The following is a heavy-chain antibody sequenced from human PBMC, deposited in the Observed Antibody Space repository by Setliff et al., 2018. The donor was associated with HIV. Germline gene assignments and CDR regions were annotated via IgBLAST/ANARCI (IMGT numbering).Heavy chain of an antibody. CDR3: ARGEPVDILTGYFDY. CDR1: GGFINNYQ. CDR2: IYTSGSS. J-gene: IGHJ4*02. Sequence: PSETLSLTCTVSGVSGGFINNYQWSWIRQPPGKGLEWIGYIYTSGSSNYNPSLKSRVTISGDTSKRQFSLKMSSVTAADTAVYYCARGEPVDILTGYFDYWGQGTLVTVSS. V-gene: IGHV4-4*08. D-gene: IGHD3-9*01.